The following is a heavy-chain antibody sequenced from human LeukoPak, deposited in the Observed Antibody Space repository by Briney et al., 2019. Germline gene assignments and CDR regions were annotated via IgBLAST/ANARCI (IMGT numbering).Heavy chain of an antibody. CDR2: ISAYNGNT. D-gene: IGHD3-22*01. Sequence: ASVKVSCKASGYTFTSYGISWVRQAPGQGLEWMGWISAYNGNTNYAQKLQGRVTMTTDTSTSTAYMELSSLRSEDTAVYYCARPLSSGYFLPAEAFDIWGQGTMVTVSS. CDR1: GYTFTSYG. J-gene: IGHJ3*02. CDR3: ARPLSSGYFLPAEAFDI. V-gene: IGHV1-18*01.